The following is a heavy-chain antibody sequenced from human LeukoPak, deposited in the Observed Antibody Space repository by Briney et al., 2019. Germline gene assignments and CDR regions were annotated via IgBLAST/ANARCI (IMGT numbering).Heavy chain of an antibody. CDR3: GRDSYGYGFEY. D-gene: IGHD5-18*01. CDR1: GGSISSHY. CDR2: IYYSEST. Sequence: PSETLSLTCSVSGGSISSHYWSWIRQPPGKGREWIGYIYYSESTNYNPSLKSRVTISVDKSKNQFSLKLSSVTAADTAVYYCGRDSYGYGFEYWGQGTLVTVSS. V-gene: IGHV4-59*11. J-gene: IGHJ4*02.